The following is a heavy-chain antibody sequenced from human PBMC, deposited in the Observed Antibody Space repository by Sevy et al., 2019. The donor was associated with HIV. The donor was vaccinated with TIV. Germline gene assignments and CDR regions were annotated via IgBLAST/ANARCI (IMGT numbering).Heavy chain of an antibody. D-gene: IGHD3-16*02. J-gene: IGHJ4*02. CDR3: ARQGYDYVWGSYSSPDF. Sequence: KQRESLKISCRGSGYSFNSHWIGWVRQMPGKGLEWMGIIYPGDSDTRYSPSFQGQVTISADKSISTAYLQWSSLRASDSAMYYCARQGYDYVWGSYSSPDFWGQRTRVTVSS. CDR2: IYPGDSDT. CDR1: GYSFNSHW. V-gene: IGHV5-51*01.